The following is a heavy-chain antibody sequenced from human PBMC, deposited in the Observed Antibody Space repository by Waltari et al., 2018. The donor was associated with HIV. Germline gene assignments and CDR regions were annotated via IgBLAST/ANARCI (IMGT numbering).Heavy chain of an antibody. CDR3: ARGGVSSTSWYMWFDP. CDR1: GFTFSSHG. V-gene: IGHV3-30*03. D-gene: IGHD2-2*01. J-gene: IGHJ5*02. CDR2: ISYDGSNK. Sequence: QVQLVESGGGGVQPGRAVGCSWAASGFTFSSHGLPWVRQAPGKGLWWVAVISYDGSNKDYADSVKGRFTIARDNSTGLLHLQMNSLRVEDTGVYYCARGGVSSTSWYMWFDPRGQGTPVNVTS.